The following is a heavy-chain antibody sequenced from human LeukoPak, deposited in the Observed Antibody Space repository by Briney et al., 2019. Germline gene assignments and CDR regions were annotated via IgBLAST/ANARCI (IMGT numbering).Heavy chain of an antibody. J-gene: IGHJ5*02. CDR2: ISGSGGSI. Sequence: QTGGSLRLSCAASGFTFSSYAMSWVRQAPGKGLEWVSAISGSGGSIYYADSVKGRFTISRDNSKNTLYLQMNSLRAEDTAVYCCAKDQAYYDFWSGYSNFDPWGRGTLVTVSS. CDR1: GFTFSSYA. V-gene: IGHV3-23*01. D-gene: IGHD3-3*01. CDR3: AKDQAYYDFWSGYSNFDP.